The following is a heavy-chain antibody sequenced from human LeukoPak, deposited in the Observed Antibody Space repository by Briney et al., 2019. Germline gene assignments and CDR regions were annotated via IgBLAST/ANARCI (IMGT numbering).Heavy chain of an antibody. CDR3: AKDRHYYGSGSYPGDY. J-gene: IGHJ4*02. CDR2: ISYDGSNK. Sequence: PGGSLRLSCAASGFTFSSYGMHWVRQAPGKGLEWVAAISYDGSNKYYADSVKGRFTISRDNSENTLYLQMNSLRAEDTAVYYCAKDRHYYGSGSYPGDYWGQGTLVTVSS. V-gene: IGHV3-30*18. CDR1: GFTFSSYG. D-gene: IGHD3-10*01.